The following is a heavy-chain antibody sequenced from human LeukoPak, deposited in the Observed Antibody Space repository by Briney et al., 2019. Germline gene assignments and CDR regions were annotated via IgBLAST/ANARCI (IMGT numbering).Heavy chain of an antibody. J-gene: IGHJ4*02. CDR3: AKGYSYGLGYFDY. CDR2: IYSGGST. V-gene: IGHV3-53*05. D-gene: IGHD5-18*01. Sequence: RSGGSLRLSCAASGFTVSSDYMSWVRQAAGKGLEWVSVIYSGGSTYYADSVKGRFTISRDNSKNTLYLQMNSLRAEDTAVYYCAKGYSYGLGYFDYWGQGTLVTVSS. CDR1: GFTVSSDY.